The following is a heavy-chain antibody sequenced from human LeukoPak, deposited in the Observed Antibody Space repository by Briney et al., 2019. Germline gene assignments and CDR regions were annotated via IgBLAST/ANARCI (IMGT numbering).Heavy chain of an antibody. J-gene: IGHJ5*02. CDR3: AGRDDTIFGVVIGRGGWFDP. CDR1: GGSFSGYY. CDR2: INHSGST. V-gene: IGHV4-34*01. Sequence: PSETLSLTCAVYGGSFSGYYWSWIRQPPGKGLEWIGEINHSGSTNYNPSLKSRVTISVDTSKNQFSLKLSSVTAADTAVYYCAGRDDTIFGVVIGRGGWFDPWGQGTLVTVSS. D-gene: IGHD3-3*01.